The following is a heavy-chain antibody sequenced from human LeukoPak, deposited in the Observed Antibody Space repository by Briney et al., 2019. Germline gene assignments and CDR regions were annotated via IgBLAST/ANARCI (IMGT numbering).Heavy chain of an antibody. Sequence: SETLSLTCTISGDSINGHYWSWIRQPPGKPRVWIGDIHYKGSTNYNLSLKSRVTISVDTSKNHLSLNLTSVLAADTAIYYCARRDTGWNYCDYWGQGILVTVSS. D-gene: IGHD6-19*01. CDR1: GDSINGHY. CDR3: ARRDTGWNYCDY. CDR2: IHYKGST. J-gene: IGHJ4*02. V-gene: IGHV4-59*08.